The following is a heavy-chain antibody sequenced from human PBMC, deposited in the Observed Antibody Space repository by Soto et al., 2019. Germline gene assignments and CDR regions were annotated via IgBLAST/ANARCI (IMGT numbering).Heavy chain of an antibody. CDR1: GGSFSGYY. V-gene: IGHV4-34*01. J-gene: IGHJ4*02. Sequence: SETLSLTCAVYGGSFSGYYWSWIRQPPGKGLEWIGEINHSGSTNYNPSLKSRVTISVDTSKNQFSLKLSSVTAADTAVYYCSIGTRYYDLWTVYYDWGQGSPVTVSS. D-gene: IGHD3-3*01. CDR3: SIGTRYYDLWTVYYD. CDR2: INHSGST.